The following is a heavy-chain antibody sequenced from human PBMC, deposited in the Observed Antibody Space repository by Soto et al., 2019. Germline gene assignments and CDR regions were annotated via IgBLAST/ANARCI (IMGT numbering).Heavy chain of an antibody. CDR2: IDPRDSYI. J-gene: IGHJ6*02. CDR1: GYXFTSYW. CDR3: ARHLAAGSGWSGMDV. Sequence: EXLKICCEASGYXFTSYWVSWVRHMPGKGLEWMGIIDPRDSYISYSPSFQGHVTISRNQAFNTTYLQWTSLRTSDTAVYFCARHLAAGSGWSGMDVWGLGTSVTVSS. D-gene: IGHD6-13*01. V-gene: IGHV5-10-1*02.